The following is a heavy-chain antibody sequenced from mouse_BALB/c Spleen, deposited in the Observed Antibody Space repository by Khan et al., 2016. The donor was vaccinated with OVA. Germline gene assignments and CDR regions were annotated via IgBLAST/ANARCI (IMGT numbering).Heavy chain of an antibody. CDR3: TRLAYYYDSEGFAY. CDR2: VSTGGSYT. V-gene: IGHV5-6*01. Sequence: EVELVESGGDLVKPGGSLKLSCAASGFTFSTYGMSWVRQTADRRLEWVATVSTGGSYTYYPDSVKERFTISRDNAKNTLYLQMNSLKSEDTAMFYCTRLAYYYDSEGFAYWGQGTLVTVSA. D-gene: IGHD1-1*01. J-gene: IGHJ3*01. CDR1: GFTFSTYG.